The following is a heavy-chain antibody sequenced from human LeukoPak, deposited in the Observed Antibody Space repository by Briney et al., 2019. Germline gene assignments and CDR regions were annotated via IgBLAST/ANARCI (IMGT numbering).Heavy chain of an antibody. Sequence: GGSLRLSCAASGFTFEDYAMHWVRQAPGKGLEWVSGISWNSGSIGYADSVKGRFTISRDNAKNSLFLQMNSLRTEDTALYYCAKGPHYYGSGSLYNCYYWGQGTLVTVSS. J-gene: IGHJ4*02. CDR2: ISWNSGSI. CDR3: AKGPHYYGSGSLYNCYY. CDR1: GFTFEDYA. V-gene: IGHV3-9*01. D-gene: IGHD3-10*01.